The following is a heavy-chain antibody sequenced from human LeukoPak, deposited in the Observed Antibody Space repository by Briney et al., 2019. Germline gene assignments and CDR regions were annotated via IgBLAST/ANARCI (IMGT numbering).Heavy chain of an antibody. CDR3: ARRRSSSWYVFDY. CDR2: IYYSGST. D-gene: IGHD6-13*01. J-gene: IGHJ4*02. Sequence: SETLSLTCTVSGGSISSYYWSWIRQPPGKGLEWIGYIYYSGSTNYNPPLKSRVTISVDTSKNQFSLKLSSVTAADTAVYYCARRRSSSWYVFDYWGQGTLVTVSS. CDR1: GGSISSYY. V-gene: IGHV4-59*08.